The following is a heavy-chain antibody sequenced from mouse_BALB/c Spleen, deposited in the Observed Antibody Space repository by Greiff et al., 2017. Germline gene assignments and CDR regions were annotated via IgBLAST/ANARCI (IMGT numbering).Heavy chain of an antibody. CDR3: TRDLSRAMDY. V-gene: IGHV5-6-4*01. CDR1: GFTFSSYT. Sequence: EVQLVESGGGLVKPGGSLKLSCAASGFTFSSYTMSWVRQTPEKRLEWVATISSGGSYTYYPDSVKGRFTISRDNAKNTLYLQMSSLKSEDTAMYYCTRDLSRAMDYWGQGTSVTVSS. J-gene: IGHJ4*01. CDR2: ISSGGSYT.